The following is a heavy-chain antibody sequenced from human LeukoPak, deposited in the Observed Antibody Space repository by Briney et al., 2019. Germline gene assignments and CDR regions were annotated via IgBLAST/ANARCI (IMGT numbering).Heavy chain of an antibody. V-gene: IGHV4-30-2*01. D-gene: IGHD3-22*01. CDR3: ARGPYYYDTLRGFDY. Sequence: PSETLSLTCAASGGSISSGGYSWSWIRQPPGKGLEWIGYIYHSGSTYYNPSLKSRVTISVDRSKNQFSLKLSSVTAADTAVYYCARGPYYYDTLRGFDYWGQGTLVTVSS. J-gene: IGHJ4*02. CDR1: GGSISSGGYS. CDR2: IYHSGST.